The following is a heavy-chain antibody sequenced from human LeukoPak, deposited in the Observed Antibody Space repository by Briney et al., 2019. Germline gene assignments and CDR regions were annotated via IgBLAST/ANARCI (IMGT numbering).Heavy chain of an antibody. CDR3: ARDRFLDYGDYPQRPFDP. D-gene: IGHD4-17*01. CDR1: GYTFTSYG. Sequence: GASVKVSCKASGYTFTSYGISWVRQAPGQGLEWMGWISAYNGNTNYAQKLQGRVTMITDTSTSTAYMELRSLRSDDTAVYYCARDRFLDYGDYPQRPFDPWGQGTLVTVSS. J-gene: IGHJ5*02. V-gene: IGHV1-18*01. CDR2: ISAYNGNT.